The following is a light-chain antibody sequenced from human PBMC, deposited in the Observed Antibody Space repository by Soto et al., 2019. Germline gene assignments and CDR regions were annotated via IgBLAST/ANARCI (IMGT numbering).Light chain of an antibody. CDR2: AAS. V-gene: IGKV1-9*01. J-gene: IGKJ1*01. Sequence: DIQLTQSPSFLSASVGDRVTITCRASQGISSYLAWYQQKPGKAPKLLIYAASTLQSGVPSRFSGSVSGTEGTITISSLKTEDVSTYYCQQLNSYPRTFGQGTKVDIK. CDR3: QQLNSYPRT. CDR1: QGISSY.